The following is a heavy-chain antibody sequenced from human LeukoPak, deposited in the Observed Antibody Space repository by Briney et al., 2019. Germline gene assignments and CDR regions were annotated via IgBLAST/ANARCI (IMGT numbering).Heavy chain of an antibody. D-gene: IGHD3-10*01. Sequence: GGPLRLSCAASGFTFRSYSMNGVRQAPGKGPEGVSSISSSSSYIYYTDSVKGRFTISRDNAKNSLYLQMNSLRAEDTAVYYCAMFWFGEGYWGQGTLVTVSS. J-gene: IGHJ4*02. CDR1: GFTFRSYS. CDR2: ISSSSSYI. CDR3: AMFWFGEGY. V-gene: IGHV3-21*01.